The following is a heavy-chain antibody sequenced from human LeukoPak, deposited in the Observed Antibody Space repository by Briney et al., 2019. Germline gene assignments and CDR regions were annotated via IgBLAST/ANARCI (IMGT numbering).Heavy chain of an antibody. CDR1: GYTFTSYY. J-gene: IGHJ5*02. Sequence: ASVKVSCKASGYTFTSYYMHWVRQAPGQGLEWMEIINPSGGSTSYAQKFQGRVTMTRDTSTSTVYMELSSLRSEDTAVYYCARGVVVAARPYNWFDPWGQGTLVTVSS. CDR3: ARGVVVAARPYNWFDP. D-gene: IGHD2-15*01. V-gene: IGHV1-46*01. CDR2: INPSGGST.